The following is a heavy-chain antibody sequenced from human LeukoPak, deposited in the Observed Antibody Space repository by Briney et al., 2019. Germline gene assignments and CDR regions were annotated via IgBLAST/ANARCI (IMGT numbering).Heavy chain of an antibody. CDR1: GGSISSGDYH. CDR3: ARGNNPYYFDY. J-gene: IGHJ4*02. Sequence: SQTLSLTCTVSGGSISSGDYHWSWIRQPPGKGLEWIGYIYYSGSSFYNPSLKSRVTISVDTSKNHVSLNLSSVTAADTAVYYCARGNNPYYFDYWGQGTLVTVSS. V-gene: IGHV4-30-4*08. D-gene: IGHD2/OR15-2a*01. CDR2: IYYSGSS.